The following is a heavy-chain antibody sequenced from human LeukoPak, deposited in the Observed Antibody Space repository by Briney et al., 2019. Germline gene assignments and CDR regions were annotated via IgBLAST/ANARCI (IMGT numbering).Heavy chain of an antibody. CDR2: IRSKANSYAT. CDR1: GFIFSDYW. D-gene: IGHD6-19*01. J-gene: IGHJ4*02. CDR3: TRLHSSGWYDY. V-gene: IGHV3-73*01. Sequence: GGSLRLSCAASGFIFSDYWMSYLRQASGKGLEWVGRIRSKANSYATAYAASVKGRFTISRDDSKNTAYLQMNSLKTEDTAVYYCTRLHSSGWYDYWGQGTLVTVSS.